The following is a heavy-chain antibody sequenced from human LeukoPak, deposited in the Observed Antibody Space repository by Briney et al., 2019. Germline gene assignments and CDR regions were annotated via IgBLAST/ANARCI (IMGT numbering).Heavy chain of an antibody. CDR3: ARYGDYNAFDI. CDR1: GFTVSSNY. CDR2: IYRSGST. D-gene: IGHD4-17*01. V-gene: IGHV3-53*01. Sequence: GGSLRLSCAASGFTVSSNYMSWVRQAPGKGLEWVSVIYRSGSTYYADSVEGRFSISRDISKNTLYLQMNSLRAEDTAVYYCARYGDYNAFDIWGQGTMVTVSS. J-gene: IGHJ3*02.